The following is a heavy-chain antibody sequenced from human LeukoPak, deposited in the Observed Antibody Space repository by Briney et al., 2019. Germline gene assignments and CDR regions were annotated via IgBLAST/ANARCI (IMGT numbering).Heavy chain of an antibody. D-gene: IGHD3-10*01. CDR2: IYYSGST. Sequence: PSGTLSLTCAVSGGSISSSNWWCWVRQPPGKGVEWIGEIYYSGSTNYNPSLKSRVIISVDKSKNQSSLKLSSVTAADTAVYYCARAYYGSGSYFRTAVDAFDIWGQGTMVTVSS. J-gene: IGHJ3*02. CDR1: GGSISSSNW. V-gene: IGHV4-4*02. CDR3: ARAYYGSGSYFRTAVDAFDI.